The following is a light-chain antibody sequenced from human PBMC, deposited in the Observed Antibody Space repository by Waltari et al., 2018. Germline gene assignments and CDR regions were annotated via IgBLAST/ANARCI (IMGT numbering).Light chain of an antibody. V-gene: IGLV2-23*01. CDR3: CSYTGSSTSYG. CDR1: STDLASYNL. Sequence: QSALSPPASVSGSPGQSLTITCTGASTDLASYNLVAWDQHHPNRAPKLIIYEATKRPSGISLRFSGAKSGATASLRISGLQADDEADYYCCSYTGSSTSYGCGGGTKVTVL. J-gene: IGLJ1*01. CDR2: EAT.